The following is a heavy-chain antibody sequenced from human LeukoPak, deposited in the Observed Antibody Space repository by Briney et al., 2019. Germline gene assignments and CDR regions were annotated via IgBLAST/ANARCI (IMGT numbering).Heavy chain of an antibody. CDR2: IIPIFGTA. CDR1: GGTFSSYA. V-gene: IGHV1-69*13. CDR3: ARDNEDDNDFGVVIPDGYGMDV. Sequence: SVKVSCKASGGTFSSYAISWVRQAPGQGLEWLGGIIPIFGTANYAQKFQGRVTITADESTSTAYMELSSLRSEDTAVYYCARDNEDDNDFGVVIPDGYGMDVWGQGTTVTVSS. D-gene: IGHD3-3*01. J-gene: IGHJ6*02.